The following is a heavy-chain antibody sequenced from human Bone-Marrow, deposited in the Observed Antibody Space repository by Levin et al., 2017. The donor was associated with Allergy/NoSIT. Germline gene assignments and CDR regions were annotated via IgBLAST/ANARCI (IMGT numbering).Heavy chain of an antibody. CDR3: ARGVYYYYYMDV. V-gene: IGHV1-69*13. CDR1: GGTFNTNV. CDR2: IIPILGTT. Sequence: ASVKVSCKTSGGTFNTNVFSWVRQAPGHGLEWMGGIIPILGTTYHAQKFQGRVTITADDSTSTVYMELSSLRSEDTAVCYCARGVYYYYYMDVWGKGTTVTVSS. J-gene: IGHJ6*03.